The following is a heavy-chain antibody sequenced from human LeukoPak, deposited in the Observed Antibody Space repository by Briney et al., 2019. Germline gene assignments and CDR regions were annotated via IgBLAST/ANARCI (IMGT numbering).Heavy chain of an antibody. CDR3: ARGKGYYYYYYMDV. CDR2: MNPNSGNT. Sequence: ASVKVSCKASGYTFTSYDINWVRQATRQGLEWMGWMNPNSGNTGYAQKFQGRVTITRNTSISTAYMELSSLRSEDTAVYYCARGKGYYYYYYMDVWGKGTTVTVSS. J-gene: IGHJ6*03. V-gene: IGHV1-8*03. CDR1: GYTFTSYD.